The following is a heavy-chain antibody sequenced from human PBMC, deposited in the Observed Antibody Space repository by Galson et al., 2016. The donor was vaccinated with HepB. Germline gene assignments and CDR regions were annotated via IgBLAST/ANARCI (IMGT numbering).Heavy chain of an antibody. Sequence: CAISGDSVSGNSVAWNWIRQSPSIALEWLGRTFHRSEWYNEYAVSVKSRITITPDTSKNQFSLQLNSVTPEDTAVYYCASFRDYYYGMDVWGQGTTVSVSS. CDR2: TFHRSEWYN. V-gene: IGHV6-1*01. J-gene: IGHJ6*02. CDR3: ASFRDYYYGMDV. CDR1: GDSVSGNSVA.